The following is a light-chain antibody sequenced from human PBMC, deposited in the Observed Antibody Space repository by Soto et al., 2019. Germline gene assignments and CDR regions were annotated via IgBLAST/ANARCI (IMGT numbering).Light chain of an antibody. CDR1: NSDVGGYNY. CDR2: EVT. J-gene: IGLJ1*01. CDR3: SSYTSRFTYV. Sequence: QSVLTQPASVSGSPGQSITISCTGTNSDVGGYNYVSWYQQHPGKAPKLIIYEVTNRPSGVSNRFSGSKSGNTASLTISGLQAEDEADYYCSSYTSRFTYVFGTGTKVTVL. V-gene: IGLV2-14*01.